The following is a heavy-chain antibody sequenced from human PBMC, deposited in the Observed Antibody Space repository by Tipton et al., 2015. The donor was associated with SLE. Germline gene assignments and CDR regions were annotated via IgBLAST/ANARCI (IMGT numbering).Heavy chain of an antibody. D-gene: IGHD3-16*01. J-gene: IGHJ4*02. CDR3: ARDPAPAGDRLDF. V-gene: IGHV1-46*01. CDR1: GYSFISYY. Sequence: QSGAEVKKPGASAKVSCKASGYSFISYYMHWVRQAPGQGLEWMGIINPNTGSTNYAHKFQGRVTMTRDTSTGTVYMELSSLRSEDAAVYYCARDPAPAGDRLDFWGQGTLVIVSS. CDR2: INPNTGST.